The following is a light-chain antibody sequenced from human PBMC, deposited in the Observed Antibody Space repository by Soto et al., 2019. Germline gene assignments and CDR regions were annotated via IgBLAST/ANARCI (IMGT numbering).Light chain of an antibody. CDR3: QHSNSYSEA. J-gene: IGKJ1*01. Sequence: VQMPQSPSTLSGSVGDRVTITCRASQTISSWLAWYQQKPGKAPKLLIYKASTLKSGVPSRFSGSGSGTEFTLTISSLQPDDFATYYCQHSNSYSEAFGQGTMADVK. CDR2: KAS. V-gene: IGKV1-5*03. CDR1: QTISSW.